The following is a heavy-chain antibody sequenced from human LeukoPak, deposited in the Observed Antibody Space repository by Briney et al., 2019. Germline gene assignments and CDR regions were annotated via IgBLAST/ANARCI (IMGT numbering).Heavy chain of an antibody. CDR2: IWYDGSNK. Sequence: GGSLRLSCAASGFTFSSNGMHWVRQAPGKGLEWVAVIWYDGSNKYYADSVKGRFTISRDNSKNTLYLQMNSLRAEDTAVYYCARDLAAAGNFYYYYYGMDVWGQGTTVTVSS. CDR1: GFTFSSNG. V-gene: IGHV3-33*01. J-gene: IGHJ6*02. CDR3: ARDLAAAGNFYYYYYGMDV. D-gene: IGHD6-13*01.